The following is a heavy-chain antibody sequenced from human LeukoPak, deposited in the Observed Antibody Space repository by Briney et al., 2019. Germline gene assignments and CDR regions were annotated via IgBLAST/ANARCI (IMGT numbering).Heavy chain of an antibody. V-gene: IGHV3-33*01. CDR3: ARRDGYDFDY. D-gene: IGHD5-24*01. J-gene: IGHJ4*02. CDR2: IWYDGTNK. Sequence: PGGSLTRYCAGSGFTFNNYGMDWVRQAPGKGLEWVAVIWYDGTNKYYAVSVKGRFTISRDNTKNTLYLQMNSLSAEDTAVYYCARRDGYDFDYWGQGTLVTVSS. CDR1: GFTFNNYG.